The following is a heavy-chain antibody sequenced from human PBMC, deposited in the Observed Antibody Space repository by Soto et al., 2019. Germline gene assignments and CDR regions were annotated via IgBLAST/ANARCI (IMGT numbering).Heavy chain of an antibody. J-gene: IGHJ4*02. V-gene: IGHV4-39*01. Sequence: SEILSLTCTVSGGSISSISYYWGWIRKPPGKGLEWIGSIYYSGSTYYNPSLKSRVTISVDTSKNQFSLKLSSVTAADTAVYYCARHLADYYDSSGYLEYWGQGTLVTVSS. CDR2: IYYSGST. CDR3: ARHLADYYDSSGYLEY. CDR1: GGSISSISYY. D-gene: IGHD3-22*01.